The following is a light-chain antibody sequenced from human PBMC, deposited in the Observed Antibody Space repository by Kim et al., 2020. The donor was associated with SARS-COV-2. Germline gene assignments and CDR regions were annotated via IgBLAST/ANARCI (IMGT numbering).Light chain of an antibody. Sequence: QSGTTTSPGSSSDVGGYYYVSWYQQQPGKAPKLIIYDGSKRPSGVPERFSGSKSGNTASLTISGLQAEDEADYYCCSYAGSYTWVFGGGTQLTVL. CDR2: DGS. V-gene: IGLV2-11*01. CDR3: CSYAGSYTWV. CDR1: SSDVGGYYY. J-gene: IGLJ3*02.